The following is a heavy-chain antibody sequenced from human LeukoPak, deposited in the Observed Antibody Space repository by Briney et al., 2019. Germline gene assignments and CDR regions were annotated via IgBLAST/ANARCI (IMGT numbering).Heavy chain of an antibody. CDR2: IKQDGSEK. D-gene: IGHD3-10*01. CDR3: ARLHMVRGEIWFDP. CDR1: GFTFSSYW. Sequence: PGGSLRLSCAASGFTFSSYWMSWVRQAPGKGLEWVANIKQDGSEKYYVDSVKGRFTIYRDNAKNSLYLQMNSLRAEDTAVYYCARLHMVRGEIWFDPWGQGTLVTVSS. V-gene: IGHV3-7*03. J-gene: IGHJ5*02.